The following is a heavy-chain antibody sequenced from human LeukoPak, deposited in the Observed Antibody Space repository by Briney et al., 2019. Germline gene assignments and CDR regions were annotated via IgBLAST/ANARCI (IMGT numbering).Heavy chain of an antibody. Sequence: PGGSLRLSCAAPGFTVSSNYMSWVRQAPGKGLEWVSVIYSGGSTYYADSVKGRFTISRDNSKNTLYLQMNSLRAEDTAVYYCASTRYCSSTSCYVPRFDYWGQGTLVTVSS. CDR3: ASTRYCSSTSCYVPRFDY. J-gene: IGHJ4*02. V-gene: IGHV3-66*01. D-gene: IGHD2-2*01. CDR2: IYSGGST. CDR1: GFTVSSNY.